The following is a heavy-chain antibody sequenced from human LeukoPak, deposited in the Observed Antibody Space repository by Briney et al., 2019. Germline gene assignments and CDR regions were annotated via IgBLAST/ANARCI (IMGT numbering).Heavy chain of an antibody. Sequence: PSETLSLTCTVSGGSISSYYWSWIRQPPGKGLEWIGYIYYSGSTNYNPSLKSRVTISVDTSKNQFSLKLSSVTAADTAVYYCARPHYWELLGYWGQGTLVTVSS. CDR2: IYYSGST. CDR1: GGSISSYY. V-gene: IGHV4-59*12. D-gene: IGHD1-26*01. J-gene: IGHJ4*02. CDR3: ARPHYWELLGY.